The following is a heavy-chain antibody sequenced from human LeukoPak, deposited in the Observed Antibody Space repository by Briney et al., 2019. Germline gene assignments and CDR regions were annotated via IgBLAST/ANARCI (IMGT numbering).Heavy chain of an antibody. CDR1: GYSFASFW. CDR2: IYSGDSDT. CDR3: ARFTGIAVAGYDY. V-gene: IGHV5-51*01. D-gene: IGHD6-19*01. Sequence: GESLEISCKGSGYSFASFWIGGVGQMPGKGLEWMGIIYSGDSDTGYSPSFQGQGTISADKCISTAYLQWSSLKASDTAMDYCARFTGIAVAGYDYWGQGTLVTVSS. J-gene: IGHJ4*02.